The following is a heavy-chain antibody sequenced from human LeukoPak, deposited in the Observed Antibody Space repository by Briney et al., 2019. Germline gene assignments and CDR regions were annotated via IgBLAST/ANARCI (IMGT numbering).Heavy chain of an antibody. J-gene: IGHJ4*02. CDR2: INPNSGGT. CDR1: GYTFTGYY. CDR3: ARDPDSSAQLGY. Sequence: ASVKVSCKASGYTFTGYYMHWVRQAPGQGLEWMGWINPNSGGTNYAQKFQGRVTMTRDTSISTAYMELSRLRSDDTAVYYCARDPDSSAQLGYWGQGTLVTVSS. D-gene: IGHD6-19*01. V-gene: IGHV1-2*02.